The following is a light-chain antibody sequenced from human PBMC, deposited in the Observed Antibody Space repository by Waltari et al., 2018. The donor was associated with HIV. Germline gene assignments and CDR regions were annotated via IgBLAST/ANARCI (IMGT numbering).Light chain of an antibody. CDR3: GTWDSSLGAGV. J-gene: IGLJ3*02. CDR1: SSNFGNSF. V-gene: IGLV1-51*01. Sequence: QSVLTQPPSVSAAPGQKVTISCSGSSSNFGNSFVSWYQHLPGAAPKLLIYDNDERPSGISDRFSGSKSGTSATLAITGLQTGDEADYYCGTWDSSLGAGVFGGGTRLTVL. CDR2: DND.